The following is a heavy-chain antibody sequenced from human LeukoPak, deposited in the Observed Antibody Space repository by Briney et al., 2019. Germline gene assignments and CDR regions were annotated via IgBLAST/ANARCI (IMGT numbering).Heavy chain of an antibody. J-gene: IGHJ5*02. CDR2: INHSGST. CDR1: GGSLSGYY. Sequence: SETLSLTCAVYGGSLSGYYWSWIRQPPGKGLEWIGEINHSGSTNYNPSLKSRVTISVDTSKNQFSLKLSSVTAADTAVYYCARARANYYGSGATHWFDPWGQGTLVTVSS. D-gene: IGHD3-10*01. V-gene: IGHV4-34*01. CDR3: ARARANYYGSGATHWFDP.